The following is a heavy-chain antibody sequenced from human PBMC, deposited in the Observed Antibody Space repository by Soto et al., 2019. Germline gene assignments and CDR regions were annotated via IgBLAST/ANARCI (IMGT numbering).Heavy chain of an antibody. J-gene: IGHJ4*02. V-gene: IGHV3-23*01. CDR1: GFIFSNYA. Sequence: EVQLLESGGDLVQPGGSLRLSCAASGFIFSNYAICWVRQAPGKGLEWVSGISGSGGSTYYADSVKGRFTISRYNSKNTLYLQMNSLRAEDTAVYYCARLSSLYGSGWDLDYWGQGTLVTVSS. CDR2: ISGSGGST. CDR3: ARLSSLYGSGWDLDY. D-gene: IGHD6-19*01.